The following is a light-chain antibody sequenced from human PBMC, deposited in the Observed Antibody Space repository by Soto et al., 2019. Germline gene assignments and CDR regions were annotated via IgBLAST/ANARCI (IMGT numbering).Light chain of an antibody. V-gene: IGKV3-20*01. Sequence: EIELTQSPGTLSLSPGERATLSCRASQIVSSTYLAWFQQKAGQAPRLLIYGASTRATGIPDRFSGSGSGTDFTLTISGLEPEDFALYYCQQYGVTPPNTFGGGTKVEV. CDR1: QIVSSTY. J-gene: IGKJ4*01. CDR3: QQYGVTPPNT. CDR2: GAS.